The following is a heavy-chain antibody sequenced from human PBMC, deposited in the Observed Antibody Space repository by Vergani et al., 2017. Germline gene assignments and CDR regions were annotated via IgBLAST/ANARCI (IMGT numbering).Heavy chain of an antibody. V-gene: IGHV3-30-3*01. CDR1: GFTFSSYA. CDR3: ARDSMMYNWNDGPDWAFDI. J-gene: IGHJ3*02. Sequence: QVQLVESGGGVVQPGRSLRLSCAASGFTFSSYAMHWVRQAPGKGLVWVAVISYDGSNKYYADSVKGRFTISRDNSKNTLYLQMNSLRAEDTAVYYCARDSMMYNWNDGPDWAFDIWGQGTMVTVSS. CDR2: ISYDGSNK. D-gene: IGHD1-1*01.